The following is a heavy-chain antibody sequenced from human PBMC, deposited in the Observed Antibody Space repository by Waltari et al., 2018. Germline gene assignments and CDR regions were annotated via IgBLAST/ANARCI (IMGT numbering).Heavy chain of an antibody. CDR3: ATLIAVAGRGWFDP. CDR2: ISWNSGSI. Sequence: EVQLVESGGGLVQPGRSLRLSCAASGFTFDDYAMHWVRQAPGKGLEWVSGISWNSGSIGYADSVKGRFTISRDNAKNSLYLQMNSLRAEDTALYYCATLIAVAGRGWFDPWGQGTLVTVSS. CDR1: GFTFDDYA. J-gene: IGHJ5*02. D-gene: IGHD6-19*01. V-gene: IGHV3-9*01.